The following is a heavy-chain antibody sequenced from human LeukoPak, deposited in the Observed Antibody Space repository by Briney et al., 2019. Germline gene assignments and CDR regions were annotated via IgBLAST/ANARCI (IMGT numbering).Heavy chain of an antibody. V-gene: IGHV4-39*01. CDR3: ARGSTSPVGALNWYFDL. Sequence: SQTLSLTCTVSGGSISSSIYYWGWIRQPPGKGLEWIGSIYYSGSTYYNPSLKSRVTISVDTSKNQFSLKLSSVTAADTAVYYCARGSTSPVGALNWYFDLWGRGTLVTVSS. J-gene: IGHJ2*01. CDR1: GGSISSSIYY. CDR2: IYYSGST. D-gene: IGHD2-2*01.